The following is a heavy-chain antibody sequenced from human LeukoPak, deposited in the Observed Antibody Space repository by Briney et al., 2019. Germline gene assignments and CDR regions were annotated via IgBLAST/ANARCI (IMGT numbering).Heavy chain of an antibody. J-gene: IGHJ4*02. Sequence: QPGGSLRLSCAASGFTFNLFGMHWVRQAPGKGLEWVAVISHDGDKKECADSVKGRFTVSRDNSKDTLYLQLNSLRIEDTAIYYCARHIHSYGPGTSTAPDCWGQGTVVTVSS. D-gene: IGHD3-10*01. V-gene: IGHV3-30*03. CDR3: ARHIHSYGPGTSTAPDC. CDR2: ISHDGDKK. CDR1: GFTFNLFG.